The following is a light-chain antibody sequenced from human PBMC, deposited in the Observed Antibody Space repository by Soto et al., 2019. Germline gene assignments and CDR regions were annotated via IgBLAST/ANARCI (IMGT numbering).Light chain of an antibody. CDR2: DVY. Sequence: ALTQPRSVSGSPGQSVTISCTGTSSDVGVYDYVSWYRHHPGKAPKLLIYDVYKRPSGVPDRFSGSKSGNAASLTISGLQPEDEADYYCSSYAGSYTYVFGSGTKLTVL. CDR1: SSDVGVYDY. V-gene: IGLV2-11*01. CDR3: SSYAGSYTYV. J-gene: IGLJ1*01.